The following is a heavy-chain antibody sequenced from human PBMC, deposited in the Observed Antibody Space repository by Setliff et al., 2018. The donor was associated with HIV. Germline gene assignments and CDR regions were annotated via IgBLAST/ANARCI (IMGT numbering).Heavy chain of an antibody. Sequence: ASVKVSCKASGYTFTNYYIHWVRQAPGQGLEWMGLINPSGGRTSYAQKFQGRLTMTRDTSRSTVYMELSSLRSEDTAVYYCGRDGGPGSGWGDHSYYYFMDVWGKGTTVTVSS. J-gene: IGHJ6*03. D-gene: IGHD6-19*01. V-gene: IGHV1-46*01. CDR1: GYTFTNYY. CDR3: GRDGGPGSGWGDHSYYYFMDV. CDR2: INPSGGRT.